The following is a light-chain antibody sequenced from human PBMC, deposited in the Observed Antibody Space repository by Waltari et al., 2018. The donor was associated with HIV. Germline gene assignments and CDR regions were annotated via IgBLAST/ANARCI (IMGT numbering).Light chain of an antibody. CDR3: SSYTASSTLDVV. Sequence: QSALTQAASVSGSPGQSITISCTGSSSDIGAYNYVYWYQQHPHKVPNLVIYEVSNRPSVISNRCSGSKSGNTASLTISGLQADDEASYYCSSYTASSTLDVVFGGGTRLTVL. CDR2: EVS. V-gene: IGLV2-14*03. CDR1: SSDIGAYNY. J-gene: IGLJ2*01.